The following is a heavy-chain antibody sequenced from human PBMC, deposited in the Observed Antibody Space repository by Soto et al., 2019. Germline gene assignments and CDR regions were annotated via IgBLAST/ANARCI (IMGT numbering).Heavy chain of an antibody. V-gene: IGHV1-69*01. CDR2: IIPIFGTA. J-gene: IGHJ6*02. Sequence: QVQLVQSGAEVKKPGSSVKVSCKASGGTFSSYAISWVRQAPGQGLEWMGGIIPIFGTANYAQKFQGRVTITADESTSTAYMGLSSLRSEDTAVYYCARDGYSYGTPSPRYYGVDVWGQGTTVTVSS. CDR1: GGTFSSYA. D-gene: IGHD5-18*01. CDR3: ARDGYSYGTPSPRYYGVDV.